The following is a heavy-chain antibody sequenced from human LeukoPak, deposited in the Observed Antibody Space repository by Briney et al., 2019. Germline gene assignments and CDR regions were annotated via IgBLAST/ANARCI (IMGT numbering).Heavy chain of an antibody. CDR2: ISAYNGNT. CDR1: GYTFTSYG. CDR3: ARLYYYGSGSYRGWFDP. Sequence: APVKVSCKASGYTFTSYGISWVRQAPGQGLEWMGWISAYNGNTNYAQKLQGRVTMTTDTSTSTAYMELRSLRSDDTAVYYCARLYYYGSGSYRGWFDPWGQGTLVTVSS. D-gene: IGHD3-10*01. V-gene: IGHV1-18*01. J-gene: IGHJ5*02.